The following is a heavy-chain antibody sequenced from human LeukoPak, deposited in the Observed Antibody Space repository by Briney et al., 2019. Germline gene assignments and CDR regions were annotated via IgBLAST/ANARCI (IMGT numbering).Heavy chain of an antibody. J-gene: IGHJ4*02. V-gene: IGHV3-23*01. CDR3: AKALPDGGSCDY. CDR2: ISGSGDKT. D-gene: IGHD2-15*01. Sequence: PGGSLSLSCAASGFTFSSYAMSWVRQAPGKGLEWVSAISGSGDKTFYADSVKGRFTISRDNSKNTLFLQMNSLKAEDTAVYYWAKALPDGGSCDYWGQGTLVTVSS. CDR1: GFTFSSYA.